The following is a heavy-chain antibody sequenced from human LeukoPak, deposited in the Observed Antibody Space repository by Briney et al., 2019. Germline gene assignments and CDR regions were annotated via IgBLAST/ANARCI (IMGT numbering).Heavy chain of an antibody. Sequence: GASLKVSCKASGYTFTGYYMHWVRQAPGQGLEWMGWINPNSGGTNYAQKFQGRVTMTRDTSISTAYMELSRLRSDDTAVYYCARSIGAANYFDYWGQGTLVTVSS. J-gene: IGHJ4*02. D-gene: IGHD5-12*01. CDR1: GYTFTGYY. CDR3: ARSIGAANYFDY. CDR2: INPNSGGT. V-gene: IGHV1-2*02.